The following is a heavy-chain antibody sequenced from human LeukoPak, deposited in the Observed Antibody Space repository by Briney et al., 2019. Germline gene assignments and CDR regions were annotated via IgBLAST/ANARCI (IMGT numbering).Heavy chain of an antibody. J-gene: IGHJ4*02. Sequence: EASETLSLTCTVSGGSISSYYWSWIRQPPGKGLEWIGYIYYSGSTNYNPSLKSRVTISVDTSKSQFSLKLSSVTAADTAVYYCARSPLDYDTPPFDYWGQGTLVTVSS. CDR1: GGSISSYY. D-gene: IGHD3-9*01. CDR2: IYYSGST. V-gene: IGHV4-59*01. CDR3: ARSPLDYDTPPFDY.